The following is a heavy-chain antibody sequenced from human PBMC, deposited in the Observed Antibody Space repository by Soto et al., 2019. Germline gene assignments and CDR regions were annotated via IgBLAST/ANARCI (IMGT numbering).Heavy chain of an antibody. D-gene: IGHD5-12*01. Sequence: SETLSLTCTVSGGSISSYYWSWIRQPPGKGLEWIGYIYYSGSTNYNPSLKSRVTISVDTSKNQFSLKLSSVTAADTAVYYCAGHNIVATILFSGSFDIWGQGAMVTVSS. J-gene: IGHJ3*02. CDR1: GGSISSYY. V-gene: IGHV4-59*08. CDR2: IYYSGST. CDR3: AGHNIVATILFSGSFDI.